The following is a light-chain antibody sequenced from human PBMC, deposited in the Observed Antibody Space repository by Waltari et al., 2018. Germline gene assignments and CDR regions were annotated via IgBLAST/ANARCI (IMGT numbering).Light chain of an antibody. CDR2: DAS. CDR1: QCVSSY. Sequence: SCRASQCVSSYLAGYQQKSGQAPRLPIYDASNRATGIPARFSGGGSRTDFTLTISSLEPEDFAVYYCQQRSDWLLTFGGGTKVEIK. V-gene: IGKV3-11*01. J-gene: IGKJ4*01. CDR3: QQRSDWLLT.